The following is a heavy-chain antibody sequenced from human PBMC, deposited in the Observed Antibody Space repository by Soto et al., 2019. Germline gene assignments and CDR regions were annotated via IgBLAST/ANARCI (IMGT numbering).Heavy chain of an antibody. D-gene: IGHD6-19*01. Sequence: PGGSLRLSCSASGFIFGMHAMHWVRQAPGKGLESVASISDNGGSTYYPDSVRGRSTISREYSTNTLYLQMSSLRAEDTAVYYCVKDPATSGWYGFFQHWGQGTLVTVSS. CDR1: GFIFGMHA. J-gene: IGHJ1*01. V-gene: IGHV3-64D*06. CDR2: ISDNGGST. CDR3: VKDPATSGWYGFFQH.